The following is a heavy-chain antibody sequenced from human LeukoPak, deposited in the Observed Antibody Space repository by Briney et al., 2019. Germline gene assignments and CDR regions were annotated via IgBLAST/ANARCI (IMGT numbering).Heavy chain of an antibody. CDR2: IYNSESI. J-gene: IGHJ5*02. CDR3: ARDRSSSYTRDWFDP. CDR1: GGSINGYY. D-gene: IGHD6-13*01. Sequence: PSETLSLTCTVSGGSINGYYWSWIRQPAGKGLEWIGRIYNSESINYNPSLKSRVTMSIDTSKSQFSLKLNSETAADTAVYYCARDRSSSYTRDWFDPWGQGALVTVSS. V-gene: IGHV4-4*07.